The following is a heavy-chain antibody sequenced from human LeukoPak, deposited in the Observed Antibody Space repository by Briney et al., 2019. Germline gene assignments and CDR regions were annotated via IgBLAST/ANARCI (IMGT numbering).Heavy chain of an antibody. CDR1: GFTFSSYE. Sequence: GGSLRLSCAASGFTFSSYEMSWVRQAPGKGLEWVSYISSSGNTIYYADSVKGRFTISRDNAKNSLYLQMNSLRAEDTAVYYCARGGGYYGSGSLHYYYYGMDVWGQGTTVTVSS. V-gene: IGHV3-48*03. CDR2: ISSSGNTI. D-gene: IGHD3-10*01. J-gene: IGHJ6*02. CDR3: ARGGGYYGSGSLHYYYYGMDV.